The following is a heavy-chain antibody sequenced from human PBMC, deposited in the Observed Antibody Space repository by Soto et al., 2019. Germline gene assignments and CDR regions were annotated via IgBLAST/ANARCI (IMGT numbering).Heavy chain of an antibody. CDR3: ARARWLGVRDRGGWFDP. V-gene: IGHV4-34*01. D-gene: IGHD3-10*01. CDR2: INHSGST. J-gene: IGHJ5*02. Sequence: QVQLQQWGAGLLKPSETLSLTCAVYGGSFSGYYWSWIRQPPGKGLEWIGEINHSGSTNYNPSLKTRVTISVATSKDQFPLKLSSVTAAATAVYYCARARWLGVRDRGGWFDPWGQGTLVTVSS. CDR1: GGSFSGYY.